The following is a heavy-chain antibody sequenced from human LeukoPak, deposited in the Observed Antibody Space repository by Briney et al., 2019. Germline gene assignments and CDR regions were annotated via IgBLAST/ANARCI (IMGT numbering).Heavy chain of an antibody. CDR3: AAGRPYSLLDY. V-gene: IGHV1-24*01. CDR1: GSSLSELS. D-gene: IGHD5-18*01. CDR2: FDVIDSET. J-gene: IGHJ4*02. Sequence: AASVKVSCTVSGSSLSELSLYWVRQAPGKGLEWMGGFDVIDSETFYAQKFQGRVTITEDSSTDTAYMELRSLTSDDTALYYCAAGRPYSLLDYWGQGTLVTVSS.